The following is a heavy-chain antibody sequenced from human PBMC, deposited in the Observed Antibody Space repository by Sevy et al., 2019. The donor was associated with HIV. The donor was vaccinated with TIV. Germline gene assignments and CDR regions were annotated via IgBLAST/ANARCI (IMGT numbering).Heavy chain of an antibody. D-gene: IGHD3-22*01. J-gene: IGHJ1*01. V-gene: IGHV3-7*01. CDR2: IKQDGSEK. CDR1: GFTFSSYW. Sequence: GGSLRLSCAASGFTFSSYWMSWVRQAPGKGLEWVANIKQDGSEKYYVDSVKGRFTISRDNAKNSLYLQMNSLRAEDTAVYYCAREETYYYDSSAYYYDRHFQHWGQGTLVTVSS. CDR3: AREETYYYDSSAYYYDRHFQH.